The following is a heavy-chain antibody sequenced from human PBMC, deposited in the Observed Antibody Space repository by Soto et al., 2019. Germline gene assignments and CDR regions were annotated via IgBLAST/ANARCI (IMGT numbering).Heavy chain of an antibody. J-gene: IGHJ4*02. CDR2: ISVSGGST. CDR3: ARDRPDISNPTDHPMFDY. D-gene: IGHD6-6*01. V-gene: IGHV3-23*01. CDR1: GFTFSSYA. Sequence: GGSLRLSCAASGFTFSSYAMSWVRQAPGKGLEWVSVISVSGGSTYYADSVKGRFTISRDNSKNTLYLQMNSLRVEDTAVYYCARDRPDISNPTDHPMFDYWGQGTQVTVSS.